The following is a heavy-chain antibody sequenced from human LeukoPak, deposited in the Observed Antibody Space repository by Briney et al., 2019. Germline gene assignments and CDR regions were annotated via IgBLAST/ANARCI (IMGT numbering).Heavy chain of an antibody. J-gene: IGHJ4*02. CDR1: GGSFSGYY. D-gene: IGHD6-13*01. CDR3: ARVRGYSSSWSRGLYYFDY. CDR2: INHSGST. Sequence: SETLSLTCAVYGGSFSGYYWSWIRQPPGKGLEWIGEINHSGSTNYNPSLKSRVTISVDTSKNQFSLKLSSVTAADTAVYYCARVRGYSSSWSRGLYYFDYWGQGTLVTVSS. V-gene: IGHV4-34*01.